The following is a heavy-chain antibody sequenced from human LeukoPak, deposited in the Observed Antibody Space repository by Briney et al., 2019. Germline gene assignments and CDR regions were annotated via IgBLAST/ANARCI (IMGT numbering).Heavy chain of an antibody. Sequence: ASVKVSCKASGYTFTSYYMHWVRQTPGQGLEWMGWINPHSGGTDHAQKFQGRVTMTRDTSISTAYMDLSRLRSDDTAVYYCARGMGVLVPAATWFDPWGQGTLVTVSS. CDR1: GYTFTSYY. D-gene: IGHD2-2*01. V-gene: IGHV1-2*02. CDR2: INPHSGGT. J-gene: IGHJ5*02. CDR3: ARGMGVLVPAATWFDP.